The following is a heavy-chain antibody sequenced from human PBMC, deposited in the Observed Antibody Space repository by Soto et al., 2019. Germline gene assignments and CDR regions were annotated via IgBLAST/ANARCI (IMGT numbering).Heavy chain of an antibody. Sequence: NPSETLSLTCAVSGYSIASGYYWAWIRQSPGKGLEWIGSIYHAGSVYYNPSLNSRVDVSLDTSKNHFSLKLTSVTAADTAVYYCDRTFEYYGMDVWGQGTTLTVSS. CDR3: DRTFEYYGMDV. CDR2: IYHAGSV. D-gene: IGHD3-9*01. CDR1: GYSIASGYY. J-gene: IGHJ6*02. V-gene: IGHV4-38-2*01.